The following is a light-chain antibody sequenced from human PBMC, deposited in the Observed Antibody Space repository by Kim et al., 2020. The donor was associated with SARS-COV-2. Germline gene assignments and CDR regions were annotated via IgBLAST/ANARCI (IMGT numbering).Light chain of an antibody. V-gene: IGLV2-14*03. CDR2: NVN. CDR3: SSNASSSTLFV. J-gene: IGLJ1*01. CDR1: SGGIGDYNY. Sequence: QSITISCTGTSGGIGDYNYVSWYQQHPGKAPKLMIYNVNNRPSGVSSRFSASKSGNTASLTISGLQAEDEADYYCSSNASSSTLFVFGTGTKVTVL.